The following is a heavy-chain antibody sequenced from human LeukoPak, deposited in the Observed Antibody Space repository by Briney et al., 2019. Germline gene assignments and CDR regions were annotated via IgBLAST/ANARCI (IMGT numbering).Heavy chain of an antibody. D-gene: IGHD2-15*01. CDR2: INPSGGST. J-gene: IGHJ5*02. V-gene: IGHV1-46*01. CDR1: GYTFTSYY. Sequence: ASVKVSCKASGYTFTSYYMHWVRQAPGQGLEWMGIINPSGGSTSYAQKFQGRVTMTRDTSTSTVYMELSSLRSEDTAVYYCARGCSGGSCSRNWFDPWGQGTLVTVSS. CDR3: ARGCSGGSCSRNWFDP.